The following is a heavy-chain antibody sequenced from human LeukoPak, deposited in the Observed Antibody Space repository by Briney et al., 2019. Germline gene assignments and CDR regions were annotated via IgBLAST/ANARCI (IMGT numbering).Heavy chain of an antibody. Sequence: LRASVKVSCKASGGTFSSYAISWVRQAPGQGLEWMGGIIPIFGTANYAQKFQGRVTITADESTSTAYMELSSLRSEDTAVYYCARVQAGTTFDYWGQGTLVTVSS. J-gene: IGHJ4*02. V-gene: IGHV1-69*13. CDR1: GGTFSSYA. CDR2: IIPIFGTA. D-gene: IGHD1-7*01. CDR3: ARVQAGTTFDY.